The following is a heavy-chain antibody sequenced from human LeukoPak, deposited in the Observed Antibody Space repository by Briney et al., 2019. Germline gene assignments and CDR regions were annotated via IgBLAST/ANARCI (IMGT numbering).Heavy chain of an antibody. CDR3: ARVDLERPIDY. V-gene: IGHV1-18*01. CDR2: ISAYNGNT. J-gene: IGHJ4*02. D-gene: IGHD1-1*01. CDR1: GYAFTRYG. Sequence: ASVKVSCKASGYAFTRYGISWVRQAPGQGLEWMGWISAYNGNTNYAQKLQGRVTMTTDTSTSTAYMELRSLRSDDTAVYYCARVDLERPIDYWGQGTLVTVSS.